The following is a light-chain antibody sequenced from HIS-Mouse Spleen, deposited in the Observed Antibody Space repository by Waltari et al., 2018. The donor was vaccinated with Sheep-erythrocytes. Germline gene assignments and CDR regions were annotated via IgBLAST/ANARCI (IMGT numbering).Light chain of an antibody. J-gene: IGLJ2*01. V-gene: IGLV3-1*01. Sequence: SYELTQPPSVTVSPRQTASITCSGAKLGDKLACWYQQKSGQSPVLVIYQDSKRPSGIPERFSGSNSGNTATLTISGTQAMDEADYYCQAWDSSTVVFGGGTKLTVL. CDR2: QDS. CDR1: KLGDKL. CDR3: QAWDSSTVV.